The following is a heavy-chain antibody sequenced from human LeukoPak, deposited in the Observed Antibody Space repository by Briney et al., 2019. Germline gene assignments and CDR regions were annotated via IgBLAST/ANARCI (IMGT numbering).Heavy chain of an antibody. Sequence: PSETLSLTCTVSGDSISIGNYYWVWIRQPPGNGLEWIASIYYSGSTYYNPSLKSRVTISIDMSKNQFSLRLSSVTAADTAVYYCARLYSQQLVMFDYWGQGTLVTVSS. CDR3: ARLYSQQLVMFDY. J-gene: IGHJ4*02. CDR2: IYYSGST. V-gene: IGHV4-39*01. CDR1: GDSISIGNYY. D-gene: IGHD6-13*01.